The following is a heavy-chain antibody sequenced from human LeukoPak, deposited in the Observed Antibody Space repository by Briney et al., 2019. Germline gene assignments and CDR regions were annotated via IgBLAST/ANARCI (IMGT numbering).Heavy chain of an antibody. CDR2: MNPNSGNT. CDR3: ARQAYGSGSYYLYY. CDR1: GYTFTSYD. Sequence: GASVRVSCKASGYTFTSYDINWVRQAPGQGLEWRGWMNPNSGNTGYAQKFQGRVTITRNTSISTAYMELSSLRSEDTAVYYCARQAYGSGSYYLYYWGQGTLVTVSS. D-gene: IGHD3-10*01. J-gene: IGHJ4*02. V-gene: IGHV1-8*01.